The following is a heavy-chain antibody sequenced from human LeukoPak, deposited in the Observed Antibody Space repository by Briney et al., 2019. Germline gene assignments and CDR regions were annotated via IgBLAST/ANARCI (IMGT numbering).Heavy chain of an antibody. CDR1: GFTFSDYY. D-gene: IGHD3-22*01. Sequence: GGSLRLSCAPSGFTFSDYYMSWIRQAPGKGLEWVSYISSSGSSIYDADSVKGRFTISRDNAKNSLYLQMNSLRAEGTAVYYCARHYSDSSGPQIDYWGQGTLVTVSS. V-gene: IGHV3-11*01. J-gene: IGHJ4*02. CDR2: ISSSGSSI. CDR3: ARHYSDSSGPQIDY.